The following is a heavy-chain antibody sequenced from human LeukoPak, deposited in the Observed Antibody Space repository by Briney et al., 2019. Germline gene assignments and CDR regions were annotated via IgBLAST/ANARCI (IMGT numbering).Heavy chain of an antibody. D-gene: IGHD6-13*01. CDR3: ARGGGAAAGIDY. CDR1: GGSFSGYY. CDR2: INHSGST. Sequence: SETLSLTCAVYGGSFSGYYWSWIRQPPGKGLEWIGEINHSGSTNYNPSLKSRVTISVDTSKNQFSLKLSSVTAADTAVYYCARGGGAAAGIDYWGQGTLVTVPS. V-gene: IGHV4-34*01. J-gene: IGHJ4*02.